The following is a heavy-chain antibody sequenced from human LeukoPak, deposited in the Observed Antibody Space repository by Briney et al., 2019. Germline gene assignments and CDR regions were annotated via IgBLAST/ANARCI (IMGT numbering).Heavy chain of an antibody. CDR3: ARGGDIVLTVYEHSFDP. Sequence: PSETLSLTCAVYGGSFSGYYWSWIRQPPGKGLEWIGEINHSGSTNYNPSLKSRVTISVDTSKNQFSLKLSSVTAADTAVYYCARGGDIVLTVYEHSFDPWGQGTLVTVSS. CDR2: INHSGST. D-gene: IGHD2-8*01. CDR1: GGSFSGYY. J-gene: IGHJ5*02. V-gene: IGHV4-34*01.